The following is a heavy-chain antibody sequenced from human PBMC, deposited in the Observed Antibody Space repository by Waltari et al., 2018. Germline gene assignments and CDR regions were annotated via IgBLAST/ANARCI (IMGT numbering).Heavy chain of an antibody. V-gene: IGHV4-39*01. D-gene: IGHD2-2*01. J-gene: IGHJ3*02. CDR2: IYYSGST. CDR1: GGSISSSSYY. Sequence: QLQLQESGPGLVKPSETLSLTCTVSGGSISSSSYYWGWIRQPPGKGLEWIGSIYYSGSTYYNPSLKSRVTISVDTSKNQFSLKLSSVTAADTAVYYCARHSPTYCSSTSCFRGAFDIWGQGTMVTVSS. CDR3: ARHSPTYCSSTSCFRGAFDI.